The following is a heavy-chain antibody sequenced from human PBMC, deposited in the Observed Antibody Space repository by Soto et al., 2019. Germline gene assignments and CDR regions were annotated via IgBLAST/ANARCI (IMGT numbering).Heavy chain of an antibody. J-gene: IGHJ5*02. Sequence: SETLSLTCTVSGGSISSSTYYWGWIRQPPGKGLEWIGSIYYGGSTYYNPSLRSRVTISVDTSKNQFSLKLRSVTAADTAMYHCARQLAVAGHVNWFDPWGQGTLVTVSS. D-gene: IGHD6-19*01. CDR2: IYYGGST. CDR3: ARQLAVAGHVNWFDP. V-gene: IGHV4-39*01. CDR1: GGSISSSTYY.